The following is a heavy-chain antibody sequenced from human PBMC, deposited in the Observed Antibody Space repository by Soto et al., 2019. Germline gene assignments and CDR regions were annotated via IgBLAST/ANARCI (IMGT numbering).Heavy chain of an antibody. J-gene: IGHJ6*02. CDR3: ARDRIVVVPAAILGRYYYYGMDV. D-gene: IGHD2-2*02. Sequence: ASVKVSCKASGYTFTSYAMHWVRQAPGQRLEWMGWINAGNGNTKYSQKFQGRVTITRDTSASTAYMELSSLRSEDTAVYYCARDRIVVVPAAILGRYYYYGMDVWGQGTTVTVSS. CDR1: GYTFTSYA. V-gene: IGHV1-3*01. CDR2: INAGNGNT.